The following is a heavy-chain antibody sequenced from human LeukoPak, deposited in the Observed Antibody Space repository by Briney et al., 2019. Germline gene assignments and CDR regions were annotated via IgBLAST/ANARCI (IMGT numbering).Heavy chain of an antibody. J-gene: IGHJ3*02. CDR3: ARAYSIAMAANTFDI. Sequence: QPGGSLRLSCAASGFTVSSKYMSWVRQTPGKGLQWVALIYSSGDAHTPDSVKGRFTISRDDSEDTLYLQMDSLRADDTAVYYCARAYSIAMAANTFDIWGQGTMVTVSS. CDR1: GFTVSSKY. D-gene: IGHD6-19*01. V-gene: IGHV3-53*01. CDR2: IYSSGDA.